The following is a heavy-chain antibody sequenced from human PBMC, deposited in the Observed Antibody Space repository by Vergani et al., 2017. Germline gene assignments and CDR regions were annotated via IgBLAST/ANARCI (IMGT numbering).Heavy chain of an antibody. V-gene: IGHV3-11*01. D-gene: IGHD2-2*01. CDR2: ISDSGTTI. CDR1: GFTFSDYF. J-gene: IGHJ4*02. Sequence: QVQLVESGGDLVKPGGSLRLSCAASGFTFSDYFMNWIRQAPGKGLEWVSYISDSGTTIYYADSVKGRFTISRDNGKKSLYLQMNSLRAEDTAVYYCARAGFCTRTTCNSYLPFDYWGQGALVTVSS. CDR3: ARAGFCTRTTCNSYLPFDY.